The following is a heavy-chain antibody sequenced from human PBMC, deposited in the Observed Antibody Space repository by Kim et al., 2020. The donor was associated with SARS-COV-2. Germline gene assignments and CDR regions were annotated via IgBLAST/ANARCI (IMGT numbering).Heavy chain of an antibody. J-gene: IGHJ4*02. D-gene: IGHD4-17*01. V-gene: IGHV4-39*07. Sequence: SETLSLTCTVSGGSISSSSYYWGWIRQPPGKGLEWIGSIYYSGSTYYNPSLKSRVTISVDTSKNQFSLKLSSVTAADTAVYYCARNSMTTVILDYWGQGTLVTVSS. CDR1: GGSISSSSYY. CDR3: ARNSMTTVILDY. CDR2: IYYSGST.